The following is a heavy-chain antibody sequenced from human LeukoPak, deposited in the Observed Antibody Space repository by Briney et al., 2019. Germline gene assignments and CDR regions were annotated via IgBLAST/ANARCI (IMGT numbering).Heavy chain of an antibody. CDR3: ARSYVWGSYRQNYYYYYYMDV. Sequence: ASVKVSCKASGYTFTSYDISWVRQAPGQGLEWMGWISAYNGNTNYAQKLQGRVTMTTDTSTSTAYMELRSLRSDDTAVYYCARSYVWGSYRQNYYYYYYMDVWGKGTTVTVSS. CDR1: GYTFTSYD. J-gene: IGHJ6*03. D-gene: IGHD3-16*02. V-gene: IGHV1-18*01. CDR2: ISAYNGNT.